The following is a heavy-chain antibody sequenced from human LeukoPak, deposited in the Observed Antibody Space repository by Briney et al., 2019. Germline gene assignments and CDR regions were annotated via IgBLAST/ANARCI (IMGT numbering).Heavy chain of an antibody. CDR1: GGSFSSYY. D-gene: IGHD2-2*01. J-gene: IGHJ4*02. CDR3: ARHGTIVVVPAADPLRPEGRPHFDY. Sequence: SETLSLTCTVSGGSFSSYYWSWIRQPPGKGLEWIGYIYYSGSTYYNPSLKSRVTISVDTSKNQFSLKLSSVTAADTAVYYCARHGTIVVVPAADPLRPEGRPHFDYWGQGALVTVSS. CDR2: IYYSGST. V-gene: IGHV4-59*04.